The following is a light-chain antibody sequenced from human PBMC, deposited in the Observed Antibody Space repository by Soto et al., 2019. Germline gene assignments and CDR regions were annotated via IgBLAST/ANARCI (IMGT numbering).Light chain of an antibody. V-gene: IGKV1-39*01. J-gene: IGKJ2*01. Sequence: DIQMTQSPSSLSASVGDRVTITCRASQSISSSLNWYQQRPGKAPNLLIYAASSLQSGVPSRFSGSGSGTDFTLTISSLQPEDFATYYCQQSYTTPRTFGQGTKLEIK. CDR1: QSISSS. CDR3: QQSYTTPRT. CDR2: AAS.